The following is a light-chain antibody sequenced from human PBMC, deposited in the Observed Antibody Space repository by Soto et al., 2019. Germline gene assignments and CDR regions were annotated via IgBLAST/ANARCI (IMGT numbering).Light chain of an antibody. CDR3: AAWDDSLNGLV. J-gene: IGLJ1*01. Sequence: QSVLTQPPSASGTPGQRVTISCSGSSSNIGSNTVNWYQQLPGTAPKLLLYNNNNQPPSGVPDRFSGSKSGTSASLAISGLQSEDEADYYCAAWDDSLNGLVFGTGTKLTVL. V-gene: IGLV1-44*01. CDR1: SSNIGSNT. CDR2: NNN.